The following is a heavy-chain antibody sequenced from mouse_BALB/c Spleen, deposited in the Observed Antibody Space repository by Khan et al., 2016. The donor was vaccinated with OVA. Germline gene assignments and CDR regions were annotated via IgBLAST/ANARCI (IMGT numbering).Heavy chain of an antibody. CDR2: INPDSSTI. V-gene: IGHV4-1*02. D-gene: IGHD1-2*01. Sequence: EVQLLESGGGLVQPGGSLSLSCAASGFDFTRYWTSWVRQAPGKGLEWIGEINPDSSTINYTPSLKDKFIISRDNAKNTLYLQMSKVRSEDTALYDCSRGLRLTWFAYWGQGTLVTVSA. J-gene: IGHJ3*01. CDR3: SRGLRLTWFAY. CDR1: GFDFTRYW.